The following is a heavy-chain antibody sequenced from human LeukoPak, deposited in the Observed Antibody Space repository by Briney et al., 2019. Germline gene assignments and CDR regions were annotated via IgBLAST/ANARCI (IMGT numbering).Heavy chain of an antibody. CDR3: ARGGHSSGYYPRYFDL. J-gene: IGHJ2*01. V-gene: IGHV4-59*01. D-gene: IGHD3-22*01. CDR1: GGSISSYY. CDR2: IYYSGST. Sequence: SETLSLTCTVSGGSISSYYWSWIRQPPGKGLEWIGYIYYSGSTNYNPSLKSRVTISVDTSKNQFSLKLSSVTAADTAVYYCARGGHSSGYYPRYFDLWGRGTLVTVSS.